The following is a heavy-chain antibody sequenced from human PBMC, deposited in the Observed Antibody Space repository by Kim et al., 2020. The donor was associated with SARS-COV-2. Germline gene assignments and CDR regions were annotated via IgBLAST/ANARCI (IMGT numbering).Heavy chain of an antibody. Sequence: GGSLRLSCVASGFTLSSYEVNWVRLAPGKGLEWVSYISNSGSTTAYADSVRGRFTISRDNAKNSLYLQLNSLRVEHTAVYYCARSLLIQGGSTRYSGLDVWGPGTAVTASS. CDR1: GFTLSSYE. V-gene: IGHV3-48*03. D-gene: IGHD2-21*01. J-gene: IGHJ6*02. CDR3: ARSLLIQGGSTRYSGLDV. CDR2: ISNSGSTT.